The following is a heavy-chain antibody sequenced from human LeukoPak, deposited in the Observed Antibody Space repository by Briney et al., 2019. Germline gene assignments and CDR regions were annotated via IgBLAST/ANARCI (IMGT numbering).Heavy chain of an antibody. Sequence: SETLTLTCTVSGASINNYYWSWIRQSPGKGLEWIGYIFYTGNTNYNPSLKSRVTISLDTSKNQFSLKLNSVTAADTAMYYCARHAGSYTYFDYWGQGTLVTVSS. V-gene: IGHV4-59*08. CDR2: IFYTGNT. D-gene: IGHD2-15*01. J-gene: IGHJ4*02. CDR3: ARHAGSYTYFDY. CDR1: GASINNYY.